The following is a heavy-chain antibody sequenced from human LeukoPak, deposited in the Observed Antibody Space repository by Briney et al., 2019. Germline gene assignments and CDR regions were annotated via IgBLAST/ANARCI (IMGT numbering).Heavy chain of an antibody. CDR1: GYSISSSNW. V-gene: IGHV4-28*05. CDR3: ARTGGDYGYHFDY. D-gene: IGHD4-17*01. J-gene: IGHJ4*02. CDR2: IYYSGSI. Sequence: SDTLSLTCAVSGYSISSSNWWGWIRQPPGKGLEWIGYIYYSGSIYYNPSLKSRVTMSVDTSTNQFSLKLSSVTAVDTAVYYCARTGGDYGYHFDYWGQGTLVTVSS.